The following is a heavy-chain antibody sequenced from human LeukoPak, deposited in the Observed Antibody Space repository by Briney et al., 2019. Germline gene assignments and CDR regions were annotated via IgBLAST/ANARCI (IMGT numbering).Heavy chain of an antibody. V-gene: IGHV4-39*01. CDR2: IHYSGST. Sequence: SETLSLTCTVSGGAISGGRDYWGWIRQPPGKGLEWIASIHYSGSTHYNPSLKSRVTISVDTSRNQFSLELRTATAADSAIYYCARNVSRGEPGGAFDIWGQGTMVTVSS. D-gene: IGHD3-16*01. CDR1: GGAISGGRDY. CDR3: ARNVSRGEPGGAFDI. J-gene: IGHJ3*02.